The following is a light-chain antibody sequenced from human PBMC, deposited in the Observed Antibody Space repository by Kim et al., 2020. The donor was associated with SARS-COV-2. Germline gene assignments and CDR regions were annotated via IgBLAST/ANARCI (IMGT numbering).Light chain of an antibody. J-gene: IGKJ1*01. CDR1: QSISSSY. Sequence: LSPGDRATPSCRASQSISSSYLAWYQQKPGQAPRLLIYAASNRATGIPDRFSGSGSGTDFTLTISRLEPEDFAVYYCQQYGSPWTFGQGTKVDIK. CDR3: QQYGSPWT. CDR2: AAS. V-gene: IGKV3-20*01.